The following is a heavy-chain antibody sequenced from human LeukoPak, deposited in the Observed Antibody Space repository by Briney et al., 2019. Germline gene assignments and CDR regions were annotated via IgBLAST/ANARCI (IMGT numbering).Heavy chain of an antibody. J-gene: IGHJ5*02. D-gene: IGHD3-16*02. CDR3: AREERFGGLIIRGVWFDP. CDR1: GGSISSYY. V-gene: IGHV4-59*12. CDR2: IYYSGST. Sequence: SETLSLTCTVSGGSISSYYWSWIRQPPGKGLEWIGYIYYSGSTNYDPSLKSRVTISVDTSKNQFSLKLSSVTAADTAVYYCAREERFGGLIIRGVWFDPWGQGTLVTVSS.